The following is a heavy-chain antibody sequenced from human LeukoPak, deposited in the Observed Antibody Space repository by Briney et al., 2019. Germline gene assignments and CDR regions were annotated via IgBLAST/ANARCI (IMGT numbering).Heavy chain of an antibody. V-gene: IGHV3-30*02. D-gene: IGHD6-13*01. CDR1: GFTISSYG. Sequence: PGGSLRLSCAASGFTISSYGMHWVRQAPGKGLEWVAFIRYDGSNKYYADSVKGRFTISRDNSKNTLYLQMNSLRAEDTAVYYCAKELVSSSWYGDAFDIWAKGQWSPSLQ. J-gene: IGHJ3*02. CDR2: IRYDGSNK. CDR3: AKELVSSSWYGDAFDI.